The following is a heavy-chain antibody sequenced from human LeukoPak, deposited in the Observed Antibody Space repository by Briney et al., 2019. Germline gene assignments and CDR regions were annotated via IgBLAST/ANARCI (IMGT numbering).Heavy chain of an antibody. CDR2: IYYSGST. J-gene: IGHJ4*02. CDR3: ARHRASNYGDYGRDY. V-gene: IGHV4-39*07. Sequence: PSETLSLTCTVSGGSISSSSYYWGWIRQPPGKGLEWIGSIYYSGSTYYNPSLKSRVTISVDTSKNQFSLKLSSVTAADTAMYYCARHRASNYGDYGRDYWGQGTLVTVSS. D-gene: IGHD4-17*01. CDR1: GGSISSSSYY.